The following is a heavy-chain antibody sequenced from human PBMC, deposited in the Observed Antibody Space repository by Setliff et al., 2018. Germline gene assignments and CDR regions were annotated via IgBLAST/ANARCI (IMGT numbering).Heavy chain of an antibody. Sequence: LSLTCTVSGGSIRSGNYYWIWIRQPAGKALEWLGHIFARGSTNYNPSLKSRVTISLDTSKNQFSLKVSSVTAADTAVYYCARAPPNRYSGSYEYFYMDVWGKGTTVTVSS. CDR3: ARAPPNRYSGSYEYFYMDV. V-gene: IGHV4-61*09. D-gene: IGHD1-26*01. J-gene: IGHJ6*03. CDR2: IFARGST. CDR1: GGSIRSGNYY.